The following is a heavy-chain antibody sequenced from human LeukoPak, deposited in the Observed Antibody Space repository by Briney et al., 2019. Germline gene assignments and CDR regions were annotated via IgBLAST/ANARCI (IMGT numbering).Heavy chain of an antibody. J-gene: IGHJ4*02. CDR1: AFTFSSYA. Sequence: PGGYLRLSCAASAFTFSSYARSWVRQAPGKGLEWVSAISGSAGSTYYEDTVKGRLTISRDNSNNTLYLQMNSLRAEDTAVYYCAKDLKRYCSSTSCYPFDYWGQGTLVTVSS. V-gene: IGHV3-23*01. D-gene: IGHD2-2*01. CDR2: ISGSAGST. CDR3: AKDLKRYCSSTSCYPFDY.